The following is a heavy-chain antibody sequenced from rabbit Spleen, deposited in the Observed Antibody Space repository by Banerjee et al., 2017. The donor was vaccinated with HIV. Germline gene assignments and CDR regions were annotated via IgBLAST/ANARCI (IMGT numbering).Heavy chain of an antibody. CDR2: MDTGSSGFT. J-gene: IGHJ6*01. D-gene: IGHD8-1*01. CDR3: ARDSGSSFSSYGMDL. Sequence: QEQLVESGGGLVQPEGSLILTCKASGFDFSDGHVISWVRQAPGKGLEWIACMDTGSSGFTYFASWAKGRFTISKTSSTTVTLQMTSLTAADTATYFCARDSGSSFSSYGMDLWGPGTLVTVS. V-gene: IGHV1S45*01. CDR1: GFDFSDGHV.